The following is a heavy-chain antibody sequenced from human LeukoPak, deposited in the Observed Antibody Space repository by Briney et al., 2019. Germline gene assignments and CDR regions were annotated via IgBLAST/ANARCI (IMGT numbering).Heavy chain of an antibody. D-gene: IGHD3-22*01. CDR2: INHSGST. CDR1: GGSFSGYY. V-gene: IGHV4-34*01. Sequence: SETLSLTCAVYGGSFSGYYWSWIRQPPGKGLEWIGEINHSGSTNYNPSLKSRVTISVDTSKNQFSLKLSSVTAADTAVYYCARGRLGRARRYYDGSGHPVDYWGQGTLVTVSS. J-gene: IGHJ4*02. CDR3: ARGRLGRARRYYDGSGHPVDY.